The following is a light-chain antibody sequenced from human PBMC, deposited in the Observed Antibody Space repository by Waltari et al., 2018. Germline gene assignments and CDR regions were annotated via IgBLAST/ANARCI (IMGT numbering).Light chain of an antibody. J-gene: IGKJ4*01. CDR1: QSVSAS. V-gene: IGKV3-11*01. CDR2: GAS. Sequence: DIVLTQSPATLSLSPGEKATLSCRASQSVSASLAWYQQKPGQAPSLLIYGASTRATGTPASFSGSGSGTDFTLTISSLEPEDFAVYYCQQRIDWPLTFGGGTKVEIK. CDR3: QQRIDWPLT.